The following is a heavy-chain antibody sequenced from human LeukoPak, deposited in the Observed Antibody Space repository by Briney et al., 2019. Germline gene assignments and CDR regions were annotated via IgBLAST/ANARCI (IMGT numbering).Heavy chain of an antibody. D-gene: IGHD3-10*01. V-gene: IGHV4-34*01. CDR3: ARGRGHGSGSYYNPRYWYFDL. Sequence: SETLSLSGAVYGVSFSGYYWSWIRQPPGKGLEWIGEINHSGSTNYNPSLKSRVTISVDTSKNQFSLKLSSVTAADTAVYYCARGRGHGSGSYYNPRYWYFDLWGRGTLVTVSS. J-gene: IGHJ2*01. CDR1: GVSFSGYY. CDR2: INHSGST.